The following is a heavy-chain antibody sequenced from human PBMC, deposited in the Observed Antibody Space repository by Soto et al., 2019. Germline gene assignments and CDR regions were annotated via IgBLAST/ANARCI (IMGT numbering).Heavy chain of an antibody. D-gene: IGHD2-2*01. J-gene: IGHJ6*03. CDR1: GGSISSYY. V-gene: IGHV4-59*12. CDR2: IYYSGST. CDR3: ASVGYCSSTSCYDLGYYYYYMDV. Sequence: PSETLSLTCTVSGGSISSYYWSWIRQPPGKGLEWIGYIYYSGSTNYNPSLKSRVTISVDTSKNQFSLKLSSVTASDTVVYFCASVGYCSSTSCYDLGYYYYYMDVWGKGTTVTVPS.